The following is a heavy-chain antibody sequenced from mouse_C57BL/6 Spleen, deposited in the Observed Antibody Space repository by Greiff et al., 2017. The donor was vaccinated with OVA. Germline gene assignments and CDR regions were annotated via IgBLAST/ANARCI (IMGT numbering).Heavy chain of an antibody. V-gene: IGHV1-59*01. Sequence: QVQLQQSGAELVRPGTSVKLSCKASGYTFTSYWMHWVKQRPGQGLEWIGVIDPSDSYTNYNQKFKGKATLTVDTSSSTAYMQLSSLTSEDSAVYYCASLLRHAMDYWGQGTSVTVSS. CDR1: GYTFTSYW. CDR3: ASLLRHAMDY. CDR2: IDPSDSYT. D-gene: IGHD1-2*01. J-gene: IGHJ4*01.